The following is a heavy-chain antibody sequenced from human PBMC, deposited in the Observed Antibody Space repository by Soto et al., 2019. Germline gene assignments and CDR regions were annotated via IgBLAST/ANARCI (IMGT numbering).Heavy chain of an antibody. D-gene: IGHD3-22*01. CDR2: ISAYNGNT. CDR1: GYTFTSYG. J-gene: IGHJ5*02. Sequence: GASVKVSCKASGYTFTSYGISWVRQAPGQGLEWMGWISAYNGNTNYAQKPQGRVTMTTDTSTSTAYMELRSLRSDDTAVYYCARCIYYYDSSGYSNWFDPWGQGTLVTVSS. V-gene: IGHV1-18*01. CDR3: ARCIYYYDSSGYSNWFDP.